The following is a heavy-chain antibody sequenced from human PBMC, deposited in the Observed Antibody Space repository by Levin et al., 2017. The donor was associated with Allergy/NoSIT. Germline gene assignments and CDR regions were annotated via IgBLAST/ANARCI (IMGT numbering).Heavy chain of an antibody. V-gene: IGHV3-21*01. J-gene: IGHJ3*02. CDR1: GFSFSTYS. Sequence: SCAVSGFSFSTYSMTWVRQAPGPGLEWVSSISTSSNYIYYADSVKGRFTISRDNAKNSLFLQMNSLRAEDTAVYYCARLSPNAFDIWGQGTMVTVSS. CDR3: ARLSPNAFDI. CDR2: ISTSSNYI.